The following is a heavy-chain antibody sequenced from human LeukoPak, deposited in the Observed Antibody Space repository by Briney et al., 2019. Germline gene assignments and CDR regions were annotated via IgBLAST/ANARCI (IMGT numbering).Heavy chain of an antibody. D-gene: IGHD1-1*01. V-gene: IGHV1-2*02. CDR3: AFNWNDEEPVEY. J-gene: IGHJ4*02. Sequence: ASVKVSCKASGYTFTSYYMHWVRQAPGQGLEWMGWINPNSGGTNYAQKFQGRVTMTRDTSISTAYMELSRLRSDDTAVYYCAFNWNDEEPVEYWGQGTLVTVSS. CDR1: GYTFTSYY. CDR2: INPNSGGT.